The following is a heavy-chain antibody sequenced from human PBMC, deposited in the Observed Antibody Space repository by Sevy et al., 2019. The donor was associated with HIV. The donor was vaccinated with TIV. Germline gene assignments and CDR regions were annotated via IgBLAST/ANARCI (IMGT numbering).Heavy chain of an antibody. Sequence: GGSLRLSCAASGFTVSSNYMSWVRQAPGKGLEWVSVIYSGGSTYYADSVKGRFTISRDNSKNTLYLQMNSLRAEDTAVYYCASAKGTYSTIVGGVDIWGQGTMVTVSS. J-gene: IGHJ3*02. CDR2: IYSGGST. V-gene: IGHV3-66*02. D-gene: IGHD1-26*01. CDR3: ASAKGTYSTIVGGVDI. CDR1: GFTVSSNY.